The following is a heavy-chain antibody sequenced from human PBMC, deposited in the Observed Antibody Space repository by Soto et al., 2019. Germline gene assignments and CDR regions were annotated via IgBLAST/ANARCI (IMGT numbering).Heavy chain of an antibody. CDR3: ARGDTAMVKHDY. CDR1: GYTSTSYA. V-gene: IGHV1-3*01. J-gene: IGHJ4*02. CDR2: INAGNGNT. Sequence: ASVKVSCKASGYTSTSYAMHWVRQAPGQRLEWMGWINAGNGNTKYSQKFQGRVTITRDTSASTAYMELSSLRSEDTAVYYCARGDTAMVKHDYWGQGTLVTVSS. D-gene: IGHD5-18*01.